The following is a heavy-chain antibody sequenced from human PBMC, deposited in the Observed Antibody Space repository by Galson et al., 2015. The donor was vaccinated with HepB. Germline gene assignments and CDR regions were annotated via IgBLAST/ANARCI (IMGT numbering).Heavy chain of an antibody. CDR3: AKEMYTQTWSGSHY. CDR1: GFTSSRYV. J-gene: IGHJ4*02. D-gene: IGHD2-2*02. Sequence: SLRLSCAASGFTSSRYVINWVRQAPGKGLEWVSAIVGSGVTTYYGDSVKGRLTISRDNFKNTLYLQMDSLRAEDTAVYYCAKEMYTQTWSGSHYWGQGTLVPVSS. V-gene: IGHV3-23*01. CDR2: IVGSGVTT.